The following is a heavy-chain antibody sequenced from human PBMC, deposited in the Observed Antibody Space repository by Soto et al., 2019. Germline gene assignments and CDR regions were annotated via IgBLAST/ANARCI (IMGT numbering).Heavy chain of an antibody. Sequence: QVQVVESGGGVVQPGRSLRLSCVASGFVFSSHGMHWVRQTPGKGLEWVAIIWYDGSNKYYADSVKGRFTISRDNSKNTVYLQMNSLRAEDTAVYYCARGDYYGYGLDVWGQGTTVTVSS. CDR2: IWYDGSNK. J-gene: IGHJ6*02. CDR3: ARGDYYGYGLDV. CDR1: GFVFSSHG. V-gene: IGHV3-33*01. D-gene: IGHD4-17*01.